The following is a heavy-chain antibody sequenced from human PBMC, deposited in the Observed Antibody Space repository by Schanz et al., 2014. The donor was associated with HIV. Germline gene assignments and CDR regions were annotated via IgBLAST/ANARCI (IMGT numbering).Heavy chain of an antibody. CDR2: ISESGGRS. CDR1: GFTFSSYG. Sequence: EQLVESGGGVVQPGRSLRLSCAVSGFTFSSYGMHWVRQAPGKGLEWVSSISESGGRSYYADSVNGRFTISRDNSKNTLYLQMTTLRTEDTAVYYCAKPEYDSRGNSQSHFDSWGQGTLVTVSS. V-gene: IGHV3-23*04. J-gene: IGHJ4*02. D-gene: IGHD3-22*01. CDR3: AKPEYDSRGNSQSHFDS.